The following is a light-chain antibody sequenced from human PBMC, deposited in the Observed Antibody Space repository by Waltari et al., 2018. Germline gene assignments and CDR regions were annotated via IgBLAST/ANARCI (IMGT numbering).Light chain of an antibody. CDR1: SSDVGGYNY. V-gene: IGLV2-11*01. Sequence: QSALTQPRSVSGSPGQSVTISCTGTSSDVGGYNYVSWYQQHPGKAPKLVIYDVSKRPAGVPDRFSGSKSANTASLTIAGLRAEDEADYYCCSYAGSYTLEVFGGGTKLTVL. CDR3: CSYAGSYTLEV. CDR2: DVS. J-gene: IGLJ3*02.